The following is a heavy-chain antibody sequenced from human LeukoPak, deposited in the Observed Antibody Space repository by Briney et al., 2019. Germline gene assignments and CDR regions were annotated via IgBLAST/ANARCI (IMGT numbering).Heavy chain of an antibody. J-gene: IGHJ5*02. D-gene: IGHD6-13*01. CDR1: GGSISSYY. CDR3: AREYSSSWYGWFDP. CDR2: IYYSGST. V-gene: IGHV4-59*01. Sequence: SETLSLTCTVSGGSISSYYWSWIRQPPGKGLEWIGYIYYSGSTNYNPSLKSRVTISVDTSKNRFSLKLSSVTAADTAVCYCAREYSSSWYGWFDPWGQGTLVTVSS.